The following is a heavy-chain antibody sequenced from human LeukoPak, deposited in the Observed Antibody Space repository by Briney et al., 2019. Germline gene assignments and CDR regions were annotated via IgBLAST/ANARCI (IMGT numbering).Heavy chain of an antibody. D-gene: IGHD3-16*02. J-gene: IGHJ6*02. Sequence: PGGFLRLSCAASGFNFSSYSMNWVRQAPGKGLEWVSSISSSSSYIYYADSVKGRFTISRDNAKNSLYLQMNSLRAEDTAVYYCARVGGLSFYAMDVWGQGTTVTVSS. CDR1: GFNFSSYS. CDR2: ISSSSSYI. V-gene: IGHV3-21*01. CDR3: ARVGGLSFYAMDV.